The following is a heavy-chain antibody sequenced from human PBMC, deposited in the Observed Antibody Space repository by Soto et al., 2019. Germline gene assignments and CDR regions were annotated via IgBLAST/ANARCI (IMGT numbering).Heavy chain of an antibody. CDR3: ARGTYFDY. CDR1: GYTLNTYG. J-gene: IGHJ4*02. V-gene: IGHV1-18*01. Sequence: QVQLVQSGAEVKKPGASVKVSCKASGYTLNTYGITWVRQAPGQGLEWMGWIGANNDHTNYPQKFQGRVTMTTDTSTSTAYMELRSLTSDDTAVYYCARGTYFDYWGQGTLVTVSS. CDR2: IGANNDHT.